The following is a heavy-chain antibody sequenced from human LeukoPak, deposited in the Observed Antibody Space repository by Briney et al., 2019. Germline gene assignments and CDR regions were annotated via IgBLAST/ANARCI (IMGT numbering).Heavy chain of an antibody. CDR1: GGTFSSYA. CDR2: IIPIFGTA. V-gene: IGHV1-69*01. J-gene: IGHJ3*02. CDR3: ARGGLAARRKAFDI. D-gene: IGHD6-6*01. Sequence: GSSVKVSCKASGGTFSSYAISWVRQAPGQGLEWMGGIIPIFGTANYAQKFQGRVTITADESTSTAYMELSSLRSEDTAVYYCARGGLAARRKAFDIWGQGTMVTVSS.